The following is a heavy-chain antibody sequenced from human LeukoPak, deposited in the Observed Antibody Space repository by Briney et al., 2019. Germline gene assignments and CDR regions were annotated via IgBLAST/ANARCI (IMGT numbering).Heavy chain of an antibody. CDR1: GYTFTGYY. CDR3: ARKDGYSYGLPFDY. J-gene: IGHJ4*02. Sequence: ASVKVSCKASGYTFTGYYMHWVRQAPGQGLEWMGWISVHSGNTNYTKKFQGRVTMTTDTSTNTAYMELRSLRSDDTAVYYCARKDGYSYGLPFDYWGQGTLVTVSS. D-gene: IGHD5-18*01. CDR2: ISVHSGNT. V-gene: IGHV1-18*04.